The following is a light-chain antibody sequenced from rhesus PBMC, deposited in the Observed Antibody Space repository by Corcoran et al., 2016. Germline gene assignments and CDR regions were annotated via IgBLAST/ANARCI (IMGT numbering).Light chain of an antibody. CDR1: QSISSW. CDR2: KAS. V-gene: IGKV1-22*01. Sequence: DIQMTQSPSSLSASVGDTVTITCRASQSISSWLARYQQKPGKAPKLLIYKASPLQSGGPSRFSGSGSGTDFTLPISSLHSEDFATYYCHQYSSSLTFGPGTKLDIK. CDR3: HQYSSSLT. J-gene: IGKJ3*01.